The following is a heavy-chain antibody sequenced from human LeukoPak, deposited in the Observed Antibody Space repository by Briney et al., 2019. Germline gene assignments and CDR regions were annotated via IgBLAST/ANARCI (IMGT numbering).Heavy chain of an antibody. CDR1: GFTFSSYA. CDR2: ISGSGDTT. J-gene: IGHJ6*03. Sequence: GGSLRLSCAASGFTFSSYAMSWVRQAPGGGLEWVSAISGSGDTTYHADSVKGRFTISRDNSENRLSLQMDSLRAEDTAVYFCAKDTTAWWYHRAYMDVWGKGTTVAVSS. CDR3: AKDTTAWWYHRAYMDV. V-gene: IGHV3-23*01. D-gene: IGHD2-15*01.